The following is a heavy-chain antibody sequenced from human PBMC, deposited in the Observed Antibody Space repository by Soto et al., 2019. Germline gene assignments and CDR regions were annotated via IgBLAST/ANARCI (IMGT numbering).Heavy chain of an antibody. CDR2: IYWDDSK. Sequence: QITLKESGPTLVRPTQTLTLTCAFSGFSLSTSGVGVGWIRQPPGKALEWLAVIYWDDSKHYSPSLRSRLTITQHTSKNQVVLTMTNMDPMDTGTYYCAHKGPEDWPLDYWGQGTLVTVSS. CDR3: AHKGPEDWPLDY. CDR1: GFSLSTSGVG. J-gene: IGHJ4*02. D-gene: IGHD3-9*01. V-gene: IGHV2-5*02.